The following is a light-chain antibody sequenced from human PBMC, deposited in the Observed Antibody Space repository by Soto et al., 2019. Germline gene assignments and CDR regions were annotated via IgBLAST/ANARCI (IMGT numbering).Light chain of an antibody. CDR2: GAS. V-gene: IGKV3-15*01. J-gene: IGKJ1*01. CDR1: QSVSSN. CDR3: QQYVTWPST. Sequence: EIVMTQSPAPLSVSPGDGATLSCRASQSVSSNLAWYQQKPGQDPRLRISGASTSATGITPRFSGSGSGTEFTPSISSLQSEDFAVYYCQQYVTWPSTFGQGTKVEVK.